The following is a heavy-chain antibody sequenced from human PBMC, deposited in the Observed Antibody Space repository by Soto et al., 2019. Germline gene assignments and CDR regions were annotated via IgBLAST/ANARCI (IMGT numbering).Heavy chain of an antibody. J-gene: IGHJ4*02. D-gene: IGHD6-13*01. Sequence: QLQESGPGLVKPSETLSLTCTVSGGSISSSSYYWGWIRQPPGKGLEWIGSIYYSGSTYYNPSLKSRVTISVDTSKNQFSLKLSSVTAADTAVYYCARQTDGQQLVLYWGQGTLVTVSS. CDR1: GGSISSSSYY. CDR2: IYYSGST. V-gene: IGHV4-39*01. CDR3: ARQTDGQQLVLY.